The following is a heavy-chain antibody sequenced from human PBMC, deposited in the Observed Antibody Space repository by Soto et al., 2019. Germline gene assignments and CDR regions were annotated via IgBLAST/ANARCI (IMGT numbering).Heavy chain of an antibody. Sequence: QVQLLESGGGVVQPGRSLKLSCRTSGFTFSLYGMHWVRQAPGKGLEWLADISFDGKNRYYADSVKGRFTISRDNSKTTLFLQMSSLRPDDTAVYFCAKGAQAAAVLDHWGQGALVTVAS. CDR2: ISFDGKNR. CDR3: AKGAQAAAVLDH. J-gene: IGHJ4*02. V-gene: IGHV3-30*18. CDR1: GFTFSLYG. D-gene: IGHD6-25*01.